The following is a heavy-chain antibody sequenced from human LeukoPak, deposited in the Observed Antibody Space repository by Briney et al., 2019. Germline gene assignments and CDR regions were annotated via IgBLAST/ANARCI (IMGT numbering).Heavy chain of an antibody. D-gene: IGHD3-10*01. CDR1: GDSVSSNSAA. CDR2: TYYRSKWYN. CDR3: ARDRGPGTEYYYYGMDV. Sequence: SQTLSLTCAISGDSVSSNSAAWNWIRQSPSRGLEWLGRTYYRSKWYNDYAVSVKSRITINPDTSKNQFSLQLNSVTPEDTAMYYCARDRGPGTEYYYYGMDVWGQGTTVTVSS. J-gene: IGHJ6*02. V-gene: IGHV6-1*01.